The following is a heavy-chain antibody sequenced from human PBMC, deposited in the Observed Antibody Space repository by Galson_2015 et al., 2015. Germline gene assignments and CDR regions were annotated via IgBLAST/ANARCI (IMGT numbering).Heavy chain of an antibody. CDR3: AKDRTGPASHDY. D-gene: IGHD1-1*01. J-gene: IGHJ4*02. Sequence: SLRLSCAASGFTFSSYSMNWVRQAPGKGLEWVSYISSSSSTIYYADSVKGRFTISRDNAKNSLYLQMNSLRADDTAVYYCAKDRTGPASHDYWGRGALVTVSS. CDR2: ISSSSSTI. CDR1: GFTFSSYS. V-gene: IGHV3-48*01.